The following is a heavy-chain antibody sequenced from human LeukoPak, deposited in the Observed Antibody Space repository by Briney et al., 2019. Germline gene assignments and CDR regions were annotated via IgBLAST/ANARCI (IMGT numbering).Heavy chain of an antibody. CDR3: ARFNSGSYQHYFDY. V-gene: IGHV4-39*07. CDR1: GGSISSSSYY. J-gene: IGHJ4*02. D-gene: IGHD1-26*01. Sequence: SETLSLTCTVSGGSISSSSYYWGWIRQPPGKGLEWIGSIYYSGSTYYNPFLKSRVTISVDTSKNQFSLKLSSVTAADTAVYYCARFNSGSYQHYFDYWGQGTLVTVSS. CDR2: IYYSGST.